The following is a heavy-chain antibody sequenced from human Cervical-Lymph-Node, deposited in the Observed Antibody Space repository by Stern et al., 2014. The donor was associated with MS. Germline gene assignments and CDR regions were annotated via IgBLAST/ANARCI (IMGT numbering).Heavy chain of an antibody. CDR2: IYHSGST. V-gene: IGHV4-4*02. CDR1: GGSISSNNW. Sequence: QVQLVESGPGLVKPSGTLSLTCAVSGGSISSNNWWSWVRQPPGKGLEWIGGIYHSGSTNYNPSLGSRVPISVDKSKNQFSLKVTSVTAADTAVYYCARRWGSYYFDYWGQGTLVTVSS. CDR3: ARRWGSYYFDY. D-gene: IGHD6-6*01. J-gene: IGHJ4*02.